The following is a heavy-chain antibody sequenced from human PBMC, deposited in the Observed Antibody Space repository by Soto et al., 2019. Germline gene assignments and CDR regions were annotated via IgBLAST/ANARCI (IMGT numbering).Heavy chain of an antibody. CDR1: GGSISSGGYS. D-gene: IGHD2-2*01. CDR2: IYHSGST. CDR3: ARGDYCSSTSCHNWFDP. J-gene: IGHJ5*02. V-gene: IGHV4-30-2*01. Sequence: SETLSLTCAVSGGSISSGGYSWSWIRQPPGKGLEWIGYIYHSGSTYYNPSLKSRVTISVDRSKNQFSLKLSSVTAADTAVYYCARGDYCSSTSCHNWFDPWGQGPLVTVSS.